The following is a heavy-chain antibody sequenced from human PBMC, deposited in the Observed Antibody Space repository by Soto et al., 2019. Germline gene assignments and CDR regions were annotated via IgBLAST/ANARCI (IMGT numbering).Heavy chain of an antibody. V-gene: IGHV4-34*01. CDR3: ARVYVRGGDYRHDFDY. D-gene: IGHD2-21*02. CDR1: GGSFSGYY. J-gene: IGHJ4*02. Sequence: SETLSLTCAVYGGSFSGYYWSWIRQPPGKGLEWIGEINHSGSTNYNPSLKSRVTISVDTSKNQFSLKLSSVTAADTAVYYCARVYVRGGDYRHDFDYWGQGTLVTVSS. CDR2: INHSGST.